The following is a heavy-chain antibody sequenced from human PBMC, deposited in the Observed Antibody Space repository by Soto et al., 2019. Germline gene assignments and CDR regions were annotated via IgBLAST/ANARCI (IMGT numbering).Heavy chain of an antibody. CDR1: GFTFSSYA. V-gene: IGHV3-64D*06. D-gene: IGHD1-26*01. CDR2: ISINGGNT. J-gene: IGHJ4*02. CDR3: VKPAVSGSGSYSGYFDF. Sequence: PGGSLRLSCSASGFTFSSYAMHWVRQAPGKGLEYVSVISINGGNTYYADSVKGRFTISRDNSENTLYLQMSSLRAEDTAVYYCVKPAVSGSGSYSGYFDFWGQGTLVTVSS.